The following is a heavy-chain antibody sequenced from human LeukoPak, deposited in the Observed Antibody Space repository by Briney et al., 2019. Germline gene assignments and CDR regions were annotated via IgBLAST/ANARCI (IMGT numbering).Heavy chain of an antibody. V-gene: IGHV1-2*02. D-gene: IGHD5-18*01. CDR1: GYTFTGYY. CDR3: AEVPRGGYSYGWSY. CDR2: INPNSGGT. J-gene: IGHJ4*02. Sequence: ASVKVSCKASGYTFTGYYMHSVRQAPGQGLEWMGWINPNSGGTNYAQKFQGRVTMTRDTSISTAYMELSRLRSDDTALYYCAEVPRGGYSYGWSYWGQGTLVTVSS.